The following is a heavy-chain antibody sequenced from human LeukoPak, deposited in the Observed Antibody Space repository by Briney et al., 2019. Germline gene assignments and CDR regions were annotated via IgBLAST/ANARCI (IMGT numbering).Heavy chain of an antibody. Sequence: GGSLRLSCAASGFTFRNYWMHWVRQAPGKGLVWVSRINGDGSSTSYADSVKGRFTISRDNAENTVYLQMNSLKTEDTAVYYCTTAGEQWLFYWGQGTLVTVSS. V-gene: IGHV3-74*01. CDR1: GFTFRNYW. J-gene: IGHJ4*02. D-gene: IGHD6-19*01. CDR3: TTAGEQWLFY. CDR2: INGDGSST.